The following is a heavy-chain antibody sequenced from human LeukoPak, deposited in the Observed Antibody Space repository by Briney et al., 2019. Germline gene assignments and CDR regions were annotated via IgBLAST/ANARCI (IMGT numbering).Heavy chain of an antibody. CDR2: ISAYNGNT. J-gene: IGHJ3*02. V-gene: IGHV1-18*01. CDR1: GYTFTSYG. Sequence: GASVKVSCKASGYTFTSYGISWVRQAPGQGLEWMGWISAYNGNTSYAQKLQGRVTMTTDTSTSTAYMELRSLRSDDTAVYYCASVGHYDSSGYYYENAFDIWGQGTMVTVSS. CDR3: ASVGHYDSSGYYYENAFDI. D-gene: IGHD3-22*01.